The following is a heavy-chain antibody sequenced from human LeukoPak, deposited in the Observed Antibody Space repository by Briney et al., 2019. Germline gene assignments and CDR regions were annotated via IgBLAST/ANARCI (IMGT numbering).Heavy chain of an antibody. J-gene: IGHJ4*02. CDR2: IKQDGGEK. V-gene: IGHV3-7*03. Sequence: GGSLRLSCAASGFTFSSYWMSWVRQAPGKGLEWVANIKQDGGEKYYVDSVKGRFTISRDNAKNSLYLQMNSLRAEDTAVYYCARDRTQTYYDFWSGYSYYFDYWGQGTLVTVSS. D-gene: IGHD3-3*01. CDR3: ARDRTQTYYDFWSGYSYYFDY. CDR1: GFTFSSYW.